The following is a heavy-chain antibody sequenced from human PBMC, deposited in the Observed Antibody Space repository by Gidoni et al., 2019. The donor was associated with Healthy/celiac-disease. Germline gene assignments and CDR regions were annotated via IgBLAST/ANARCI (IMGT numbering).Heavy chain of an antibody. CDR1: GYSISSGYY. Sequence: QVQLQESGPGLVKPSETLSLTCTVSGYSISSGYYWGWIRQPPGKGLEWIGRIYHSGSTYYNPSLKSRVTISVDTSKNQFSLKLSSVTAADTAVYYCRLAPVAGTRVYFDYWGQGTLVTVSS. D-gene: IGHD6-19*01. CDR3: RLAPVAGTRVYFDY. CDR2: IYHSGST. V-gene: IGHV4-38-2*02. J-gene: IGHJ4*02.